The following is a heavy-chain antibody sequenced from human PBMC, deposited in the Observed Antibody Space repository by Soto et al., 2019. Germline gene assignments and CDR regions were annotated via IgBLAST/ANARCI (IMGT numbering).Heavy chain of an antibody. D-gene: IGHD2-8*01. CDR1: GYTFTNYG. J-gene: IGHJ6*02. Sequence: GSSVKVSCKAFGYTFTNYGINWVRQAPGQGLEWMGWISAHNGDTNYAQQFQGRVTMTTDTSTTTANMKQRSLGSDDTAVYYCARDAVRYCTNGVCTRGYYYYKMDVWGQGTTGIVSS. CDR3: ARDAVRYCTNGVCTRGYYYYKMDV. CDR2: ISAHNGDT. V-gene: IGHV1-18*01.